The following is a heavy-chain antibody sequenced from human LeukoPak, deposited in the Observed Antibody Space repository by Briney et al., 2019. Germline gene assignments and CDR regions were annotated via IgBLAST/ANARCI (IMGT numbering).Heavy chain of an antibody. D-gene: IGHD3-10*01. CDR3: ARHLVPGLSSAFDI. Sequence: GESLKISCKGSGXRFTTYWSGWVRQMPGKGVEWMGSICPRDSNVRYSPSCQGQVTISAVKSISTAYLQCSSLRASDTGMYYCARHLVPGLSSAFDIWGQGTMVTVSS. CDR1: GXRFTTYW. J-gene: IGHJ3*02. V-gene: IGHV5-51*01. CDR2: ICPRDSNV.